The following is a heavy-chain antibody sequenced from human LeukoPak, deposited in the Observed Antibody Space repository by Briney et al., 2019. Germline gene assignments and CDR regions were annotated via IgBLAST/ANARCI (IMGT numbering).Heavy chain of an antibody. CDR1: GYSITSYY. V-gene: IGHV4-59*01. Sequence: SETLSLTCSVSGYSITSYYWSWIRQPPGKGLEWIGYLYYTGSTKYNPSLDSRVTISVDTSKNQFSLKLSSVTAADMAVYYCARLYYGDYSPYYFDYWGQGTLVTVSS. CDR2: LYYTGST. J-gene: IGHJ4*02. CDR3: ARLYYGDYSPYYFDY. D-gene: IGHD4-17*01.